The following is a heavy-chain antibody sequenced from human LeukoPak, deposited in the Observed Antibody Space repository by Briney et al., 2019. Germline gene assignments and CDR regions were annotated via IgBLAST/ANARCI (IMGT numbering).Heavy chain of an antibody. D-gene: IGHD2-21*01. CDR1: GGSISSSSYY. CDR2: IYYSGST. J-gene: IGHJ5*02. CDR3: ARQVVVVMRIPQTNWFDP. V-gene: IGHV4-39*01. Sequence: SETLSLTCTVSGGSISSSSYYWGWIRQPPGKGLEWIGSIYYSGSTYYNPSLKSRVTISVDTSKNQFSLKLSSVTAADTAVYYCARQVVVVMRIPQTNWFDPWGQGTLVTVSS.